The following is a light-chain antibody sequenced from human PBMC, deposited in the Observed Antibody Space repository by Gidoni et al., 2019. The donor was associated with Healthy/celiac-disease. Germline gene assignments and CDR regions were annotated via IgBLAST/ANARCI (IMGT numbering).Light chain of an antibody. V-gene: IGLV2-8*01. Sequence: QSALTQPPSASGSPGQSVTISCTGTSSDVGGYNYVSWYQQHPGKAPKLMIFEVNKRPSGVPDRCSGSKSGNTASLTVSGLQAEDEADYYCSSYAGSNNFGVFGGGTKLTVL. J-gene: IGLJ2*01. CDR1: SSDVGGYNY. CDR2: EVN. CDR3: SSYAGSNNFGV.